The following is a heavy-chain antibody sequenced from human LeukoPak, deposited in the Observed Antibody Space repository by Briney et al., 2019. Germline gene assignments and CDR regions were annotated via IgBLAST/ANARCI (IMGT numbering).Heavy chain of an antibody. V-gene: IGHV3-23*01. D-gene: IGHD3-22*01. J-gene: IGHJ3*02. Sequence: SCKASGGTFSSYAMSWVRQAPGKGLEWVSAISGSGGSTYYADSVKGRFTISRDNSKNTLYLQMNSLRAEDTAVYYCAKDRSGYYLRGATVDAFDIWGQGTMVTVSS. CDR3: AKDRSGYYLRGATVDAFDI. CDR2: ISGSGGST. CDR1: GGTFSSYA.